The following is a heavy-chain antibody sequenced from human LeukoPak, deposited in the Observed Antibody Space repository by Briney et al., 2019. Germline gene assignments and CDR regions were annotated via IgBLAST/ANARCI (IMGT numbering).Heavy chain of an antibody. CDR1: GFTFSSYG. J-gene: IGHJ3*02. CDR2: IWYDGSNK. D-gene: IGHD3-22*01. V-gene: IGHV3-33*06. CDR3: AKDEAPDYYDSSGYGVAFDI. Sequence: GRSLRLSCAASGFTFSSYGMHWVRQAPGKGLEWVAVIWYDGSNKYYADSVKGRFTISRDTSKNTLYLQMNSLRAEDTVVYYCAKDEAPDYYDSSGYGVAFDIWGQGTMVTVSS.